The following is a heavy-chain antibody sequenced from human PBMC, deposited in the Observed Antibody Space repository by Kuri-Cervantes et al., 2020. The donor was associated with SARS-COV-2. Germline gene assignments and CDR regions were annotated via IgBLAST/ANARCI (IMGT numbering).Heavy chain of an antibody. CDR3: SRVSEFCNYYDSSGYFSPIDY. CDR2: ISAYNGNT. J-gene: IGHJ4*02. D-gene: IGHD3-22*01. Sequence: ASVKVSCKASGYTFTSYGISWLRRAPGKGLEGMGWISAYNGNTNYAQKLQGRVTMTTDTSSRTAYIELRSLRSDDTAVYYCSRVSEFCNYYDSSGYFSPIDYWGQGTLVTVSS. V-gene: IGHV1-18*01. CDR1: GYTFTSYG.